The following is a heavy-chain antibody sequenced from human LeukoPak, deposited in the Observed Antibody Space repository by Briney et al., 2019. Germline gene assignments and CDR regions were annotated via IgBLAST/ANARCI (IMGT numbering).Heavy chain of an antibody. CDR1: GGSISSGDYY. J-gene: IGHJ6*03. Sequence: SETLSLTCTVSGGSISSGDYYWSWIRQPPGKGLEWIGYIYYSGSTYYNPSLKSRVTISVDTSKNQSSLKLSSVTAADTAVYYCARELMGYYYYMDVWGKGTTVTVSS. CDR3: ARELMGYYYYMDV. CDR2: IYYSGST. V-gene: IGHV4-30-4*08. D-gene: IGHD2-8*01.